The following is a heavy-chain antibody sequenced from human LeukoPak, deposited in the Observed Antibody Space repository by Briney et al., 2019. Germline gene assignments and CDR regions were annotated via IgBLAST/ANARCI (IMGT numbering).Heavy chain of an antibody. CDR2: IFSSGIT. Sequence: PSETLSLTCNVSGGSISGYHWSWIRQPPGKGLEWIGYIFSSGITNYNPSLKGRITISIDTSKNHFSLKVRSVTAADTAVYYCARNVGWYVYDYWGQGTLVTVSS. J-gene: IGHJ4*02. D-gene: IGHD6-19*01. CDR1: GGSISGYH. CDR3: ARNVGWYVYDY. V-gene: IGHV4-59*01.